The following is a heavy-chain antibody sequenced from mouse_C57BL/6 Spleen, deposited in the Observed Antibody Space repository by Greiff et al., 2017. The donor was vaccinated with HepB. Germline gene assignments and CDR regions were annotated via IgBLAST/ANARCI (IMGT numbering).Heavy chain of an antibody. Sequence: DVKLEESGGGLVQPGGSMKLSCVASGFTFSNYWMNWVRQSPEKGLEWVAQIRLKSDNYATHYAESVKGRFTISRDDSKSSVYLQMNNLRAEDTGIYYCTANRGYFDYWGQGTTLTVSS. J-gene: IGHJ2*01. CDR1: GFTFSNYW. D-gene: IGHD2-14*01. V-gene: IGHV6-3*01. CDR2: IRLKSDNYAT. CDR3: TANRGYFDY.